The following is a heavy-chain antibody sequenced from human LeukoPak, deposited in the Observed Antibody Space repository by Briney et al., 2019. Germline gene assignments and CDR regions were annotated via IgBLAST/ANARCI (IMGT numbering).Heavy chain of an antibody. J-gene: IGHJ4*02. CDR3: ARDEGGSGFKYDFDY. D-gene: IGHD3-16*01. CDR1: GFTFSNYD. V-gene: IGHV3-48*03. Sequence: GGPLRLSCAASGFTFSNYDMNWVRQAPGKGPEWISYISESGGAIYYAESVKGRFTISRDNARNSVSLQMNSLRAEDTAIYYCARDEGGSGFKYDFDYWGQGTLVTVSS. CDR2: ISESGGAI.